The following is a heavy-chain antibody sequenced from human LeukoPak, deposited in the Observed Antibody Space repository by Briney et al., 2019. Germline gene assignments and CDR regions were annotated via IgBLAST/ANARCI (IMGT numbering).Heavy chain of an antibody. D-gene: IGHD1-14*01. Sequence: HPGGSLRLSCEASGFTFTSYWMSWVRQAPEKGPEWVAHIKENGNEQYYADSVKGRFTISRDNVKRSLGLQMNSLGVEDTAVYYCARGPGDFDASDIWGQGTMVTVSS. V-gene: IGHV3-7*01. J-gene: IGHJ3*02. CDR3: ARGPGDFDASDI. CDR2: IKENGNEQ. CDR1: GFTFTSYW.